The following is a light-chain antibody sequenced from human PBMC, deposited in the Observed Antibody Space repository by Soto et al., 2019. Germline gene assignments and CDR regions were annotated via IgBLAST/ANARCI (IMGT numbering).Light chain of an antibody. J-gene: IGKJ1*01. V-gene: IGKV3-15*01. CDR3: QQYNYWPET. Sequence: EIVMTQSPATLSVSPGERATLSCRASQSVSSNLAWYQQKPGQAPRLLIYGASTRATGIPARFSGSGSGTEFTLTISSLQSEDFALYYCQQYNYWPETFGQGTKVDIK. CDR1: QSVSSN. CDR2: GAS.